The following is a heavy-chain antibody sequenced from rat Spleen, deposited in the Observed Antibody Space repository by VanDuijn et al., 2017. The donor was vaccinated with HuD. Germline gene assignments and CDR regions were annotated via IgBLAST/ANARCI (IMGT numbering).Heavy chain of an antibody. D-gene: IGHD1-5*01. CDR3: TREIMFYFDY. CDR2: ISYDGKNP. J-gene: IGHJ2*01. CDR1: GFTFSDYY. V-gene: IGHV5-20*01. Sequence: EVQLVESGGGLVRPGRSLKLSCAASGFTFSDYYMAWVRQAPTKGLEWVATISYDGKNPYYRDSVKGRFTISRDNAKNTLYLQMDSLRSEDTATYYCTREIMFYFDYWGQGVMVTVSS.